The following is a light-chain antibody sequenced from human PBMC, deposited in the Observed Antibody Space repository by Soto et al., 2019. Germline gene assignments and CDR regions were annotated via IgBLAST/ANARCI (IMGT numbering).Light chain of an antibody. CDR2: EVS. J-gene: IGLJ2*01. CDR3: SSFAGNNNLV. V-gene: IGLV2-8*01. CDR1: SSDVGGYNY. Sequence: QSVLTQPLSASGSPGQSVTISCTGTSSDVGGYNYVSWYQQHPGKAPKLMISEVSKRPSGVPDRFSGSKSGNTASLTVSGLQAEDEADYYCSSFAGNNNLVFGGGTKLTVL.